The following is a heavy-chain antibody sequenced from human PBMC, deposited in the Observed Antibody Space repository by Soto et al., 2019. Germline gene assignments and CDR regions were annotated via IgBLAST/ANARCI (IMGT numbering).Heavy chain of an antibody. D-gene: IGHD4-17*01. CDR2: FFSDAER. J-gene: IGHJ6*02. CDR1: GFSLTNGRMG. V-gene: IGHV2-26*01. Sequence: QVTLKESGPVLVKPTETLTLTCSVSGFSLTNGRMGVSWIRQPPGKALEWLAHFFSDAERSYSTSMQSRLNMYKDSSGSQVVLTMTNMAPADIATYYCVRMDGDYNYYGLDVWGHGIAVTVSS. CDR3: VRMDGDYNYYGLDV.